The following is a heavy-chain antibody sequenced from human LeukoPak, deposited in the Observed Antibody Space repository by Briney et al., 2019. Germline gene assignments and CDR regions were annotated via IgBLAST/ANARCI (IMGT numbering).Heavy chain of an antibody. D-gene: IGHD2-2*01. Sequence: PSETLSLTCTVSGGSIISSSYYWGWIRQPPGKGLEWIGEINHSGSTNYNPSLKSRVTISVDTSKNQFSLKLSSVTAADTAVYYCAMTYSSLILGYCSSTSCYFQDYWGQGTLVTVSS. CDR3: AMTYSSLILGYCSSTSCYFQDY. V-gene: IGHV4-39*07. CDR1: GGSIISSSYY. CDR2: INHSGST. J-gene: IGHJ4*02.